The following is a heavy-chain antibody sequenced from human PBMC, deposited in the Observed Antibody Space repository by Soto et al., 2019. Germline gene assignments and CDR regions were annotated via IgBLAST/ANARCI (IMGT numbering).Heavy chain of an antibody. D-gene: IGHD3-22*01. J-gene: IGHJ6*02. CDR3: ARHLPYYYDSSGYYAAFGYGMDV. CDR1: GFTVSSNY. CDR2: IYSGGST. V-gene: IGHV3-53*01. Sequence: GGSLRLSCAASGFTVSSNYVSWVRQAPGKGLEWVSVIYSGGSTYYADSVKGRFTISRDNSKNTLYLQMNSLRAEDTAVYYCARHLPYYYDSSGYYAAFGYGMDVWGQGTTVTVSS.